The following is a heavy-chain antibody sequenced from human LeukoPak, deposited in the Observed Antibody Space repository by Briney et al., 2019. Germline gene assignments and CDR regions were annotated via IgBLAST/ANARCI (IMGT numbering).Heavy chain of an antibody. CDR1: GYTFTSYY. Sequence: GASVKVSCKASGYTFTSYYIHWVRQAPGQGLEWMGWINPNSGGTNTAQKFQGRVTMTRDTSLNTAYMELSRLRSDDTAVYYCARVNIYYDSSVYLYYFDTGGQGTLVTVSS. J-gene: IGHJ4*02. V-gene: IGHV1-2*02. D-gene: IGHD3-22*01. CDR2: INPNSGGT. CDR3: ARVNIYYDSSVYLYYFDT.